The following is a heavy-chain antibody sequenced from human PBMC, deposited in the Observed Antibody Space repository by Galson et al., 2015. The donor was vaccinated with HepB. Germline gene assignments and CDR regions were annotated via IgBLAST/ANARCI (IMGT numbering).Heavy chain of an antibody. CDR2: IIPIFGTA. Sequence: SVKVSCKASGGTFSSYAISWVRQAPGQGLEWMGGIIPIFGTANYAQKFQGRVTITADESTSTAYMELSSLRSEDTAVYYCARGGIAAAGTVSYFDYWGQGTLVTVSS. V-gene: IGHV1-69*13. J-gene: IGHJ4*02. CDR1: GGTFSSYA. CDR3: ARGGIAAAGTVSYFDY. D-gene: IGHD6-13*01.